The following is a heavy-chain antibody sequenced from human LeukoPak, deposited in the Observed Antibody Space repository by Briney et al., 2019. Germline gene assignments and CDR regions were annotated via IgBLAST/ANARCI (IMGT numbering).Heavy chain of an antibody. CDR1: GYTFTSYY. Sequence: ASVKVSCKASGYTFTSYYMHWVRQAPGQGLEWMGIINPSGGSTSYAQKFQGRVTMTRDTSTSTVYMELSSLRSEDTAVYYCARDAKMGSYYYGSGSYYNLGYWGQGTQVTVSS. CDR2: INPSGGST. D-gene: IGHD3-10*01. V-gene: IGHV1-46*01. J-gene: IGHJ4*02. CDR3: ARDAKMGSYYYGSGSYYNLGY.